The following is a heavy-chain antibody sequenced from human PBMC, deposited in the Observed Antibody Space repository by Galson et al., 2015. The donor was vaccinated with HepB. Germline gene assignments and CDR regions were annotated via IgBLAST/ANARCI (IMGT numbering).Heavy chain of an antibody. CDR1: GFTFSNYW. J-gene: IGHJ2*01. CDR2: IRKDGVYK. Sequence: SLRLSCAASGFTFSNYWMSWVRQAPGEGLEWVGNIRKDGVYKYYVVSVKGRFTISRDNAKNSLYLQMNSLRAEDTAVDYCARVGSIAVAGPTRKIYWYFDLWGRGTLVTVSS. CDR3: ARVGSIAVAGPTRKIYWYFDL. V-gene: IGHV3-7*03. D-gene: IGHD6-19*01.